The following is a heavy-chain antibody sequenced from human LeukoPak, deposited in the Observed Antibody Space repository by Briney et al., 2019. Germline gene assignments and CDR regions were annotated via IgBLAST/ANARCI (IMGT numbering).Heavy chain of an antibody. CDR2: INPSGGST. Sequence: ASVKVSCKASGYTFTSYYMHWVRQAPGQGLEWMGIINPSGGSTSYAQKFQGRVTMTRDTSISTAYMELSRLRSGDTAVYYCARMVYAISHQYYYYYYMDVWGKGTTVTVSS. J-gene: IGHJ6*03. CDR3: ARMVYAISHQYYYYYYMDV. V-gene: IGHV1-46*01. CDR1: GYTFTSYY. D-gene: IGHD2-8*01.